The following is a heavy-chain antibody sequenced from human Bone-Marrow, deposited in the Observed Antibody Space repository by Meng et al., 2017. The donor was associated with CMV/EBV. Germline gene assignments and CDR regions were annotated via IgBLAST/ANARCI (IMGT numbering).Heavy chain of an antibody. CDR2: MNPNRGNT. CDR3: ARGQVQCSTINCYDYRFSGMDV. D-gene: IGHD2/OR15-2a*01. V-gene: IGHV1-8*02. J-gene: IGHJ6*02. Sequence: ASVKVYCKASGYTLTSYDIIWVRQASGQGLEWVGWMNPNRGNTAYAQKFQGRVTMTRDTSTSIAYMELSSLRSGDTAVYYCARGQVQCSTINCYDYRFSGMDVWGQGTTVTVSS. CDR1: GYTLTSYD.